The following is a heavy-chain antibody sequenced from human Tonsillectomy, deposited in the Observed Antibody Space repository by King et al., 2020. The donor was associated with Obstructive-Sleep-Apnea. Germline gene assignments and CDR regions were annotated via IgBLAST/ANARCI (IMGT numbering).Heavy chain of an antibody. D-gene: IGHD5-12*01. V-gene: IGHV3-11*01. J-gene: IGHJ4*02. CDR3: ARELYEATIDDY. CDR1: GFTFSDYY. CDR2: ISSSGSHK. Sequence: VQLVESGGALVKPGGSLRLSCAASGFTFSDYYMSWIRQAPGKGLEWVSYISSSGSHKYYADSVKGRFTISRDNAKKSLYLQMNSLRAEDTAVYYCARELYEATIDDYWGPGTLVTVSS.